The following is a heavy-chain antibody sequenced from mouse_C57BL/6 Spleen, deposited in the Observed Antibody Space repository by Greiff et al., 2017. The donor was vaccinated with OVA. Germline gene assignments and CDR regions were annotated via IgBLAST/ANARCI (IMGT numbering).Heavy chain of an antibody. D-gene: IGHD1-3*01. J-gene: IGHJ2*01. V-gene: IGHV1-61*01. Sequence: QVQLKQPGAELVRPGSSVKLSCKASGYTFTSYWMDWVKQRPGQGLEWIGNIYPSDSETHYNQKFKDKATLTVDKSSSTAYMQLSSLTSEDSAVYYCAAGRYKDYFDYWGQGTTLTVSS. CDR2: IYPSDSET. CDR1: GYTFTSYW. CDR3: AAGRYKDYFDY.